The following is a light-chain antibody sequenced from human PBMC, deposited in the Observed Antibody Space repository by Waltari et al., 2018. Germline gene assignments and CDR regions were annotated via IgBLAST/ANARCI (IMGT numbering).Light chain of an antibody. Sequence: QLVLTQSPSASASLGASVKLTCTLDSGHSTNIIARHTQQPQKGPRYLMKVNSDGSHSKGDEIPDRFSGSSSSSGTERYLTISSVQSEDEADYYCQSGGHGTWVFGGGTKLTVL. J-gene: IGLJ3*02. CDR1: SGHSTNI. CDR3: QSGGHGTWV. V-gene: IGLV4-69*02. CDR2: VNSDGSH.